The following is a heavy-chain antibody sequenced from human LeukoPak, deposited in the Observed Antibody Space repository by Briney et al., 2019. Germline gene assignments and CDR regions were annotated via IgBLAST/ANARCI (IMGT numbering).Heavy chain of an antibody. CDR3: ARHSESSVYYDFWSGLNWFDP. CDR2: IYYSGST. J-gene: IGHJ5*02. D-gene: IGHD3-3*01. V-gene: IGHV4-39*01. CDR1: GGSISSSSYY. Sequence: SETLSLTCTVSGGSISSSSYYWGWIRQPPGKGLEWIGSIYYSGSTYYNPSLKSRVTISVDTSKNQFSLKLSSVTAADTAVYYCARHSESSVYYDFWSGLNWFDPWGQGTLVTVSS.